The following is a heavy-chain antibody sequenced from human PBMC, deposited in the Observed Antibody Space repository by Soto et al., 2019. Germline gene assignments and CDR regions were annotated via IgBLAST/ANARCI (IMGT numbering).Heavy chain of an antibody. J-gene: IGHJ3*02. CDR2: IYSGGST. V-gene: IGHV3-66*04. CDR3: ARLLPDAFDI. Sequence: PGGSLRLSCTTSGFTVSSNYMSWVRQAPGKGLEWVSVIYSGGSTYYADSVKGRLTISRDNSKNTLYLQMNSLRAEDTAVYYCARLLPDAFDIWGQGTMVTVSS. CDR1: GFTVSSNY. D-gene: IGHD2-15*01.